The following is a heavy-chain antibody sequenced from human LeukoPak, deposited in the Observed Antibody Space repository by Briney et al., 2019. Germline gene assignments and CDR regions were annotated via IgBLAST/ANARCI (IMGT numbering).Heavy chain of an antibody. Sequence: ASVKVSCKASGYTFTSYGISWVRQAPGQGLEWMGWISAYNGNTNYAQKLQGRVTMTEDTSTDTAYMELSSLRSEDTAVYYCATAFRDEYYFDYWGQGTLVTVSS. D-gene: IGHD3-10*01. CDR2: ISAYNGNT. CDR1: GYTFTSYG. V-gene: IGHV1-18*01. J-gene: IGHJ4*02. CDR3: ATAFRDEYYFDY.